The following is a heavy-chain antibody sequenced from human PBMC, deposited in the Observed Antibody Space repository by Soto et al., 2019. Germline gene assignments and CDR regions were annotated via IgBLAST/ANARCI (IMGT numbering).Heavy chain of an antibody. J-gene: IGHJ4*02. CDR2: ISYDGSNK. Sequence: ESGGGVVQPGRSLRLSCAASGFTFSSYAMHWVRQAPGKGLEWVAVISYDGSNKYYADSVKGRFTISRDNSKNTLYLQMNSLRAEDTAVYYCARFHGDSDYWGQGTLVTVSS. CDR1: GFTFSSYA. D-gene: IGHD4-17*01. V-gene: IGHV3-30-3*01. CDR3: ARFHGDSDY.